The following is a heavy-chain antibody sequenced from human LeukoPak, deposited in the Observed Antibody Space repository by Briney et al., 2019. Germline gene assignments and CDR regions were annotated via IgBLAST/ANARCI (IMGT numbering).Heavy chain of an antibody. CDR1: GFTVSSNY. J-gene: IGHJ4*02. CDR2: ISGSGAST. V-gene: IGHV3-23*01. D-gene: IGHD1-26*01. Sequence: GGSLRLSCAASGFTVSSNYMSWVRQAPGKGLEWISGISGSGASTYYADSVKGRFTISRDDSRNTLYLQMNSLRGDDTAVYYCAKDVGKWESLHFFDYWGQGTLVTVSS. CDR3: AKDVGKWESLHFFDY.